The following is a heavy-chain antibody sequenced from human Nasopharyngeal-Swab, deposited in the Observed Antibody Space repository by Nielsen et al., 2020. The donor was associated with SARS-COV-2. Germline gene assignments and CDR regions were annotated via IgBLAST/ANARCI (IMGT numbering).Heavy chain of an antibody. D-gene: IGHD6-19*01. CDR2: ISGSGGST. Sequence: GESLKIPCAASGFTFSSYAISWVRQAPGKGLEWVSAISGSGGSTYYADSVKGRFTISRDNSKNTLYLQMNSLRAEDTDVYYCAKEGLIAVAGSDHWGQGTLVTVSS. CDR1: GFTFSSYA. CDR3: AKEGLIAVAGSDH. V-gene: IGHV3-23*01. J-gene: IGHJ4*02.